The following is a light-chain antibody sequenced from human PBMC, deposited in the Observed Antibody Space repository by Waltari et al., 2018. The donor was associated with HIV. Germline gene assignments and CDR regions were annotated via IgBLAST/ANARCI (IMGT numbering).Light chain of an antibody. CDR1: SRDVGGSKS. Sequence: QSAMTQPPSAPGSPGQSVTISVTGTSRDVGGSKSVPWYKQHPGKAPKLMIYEVKKRPSGVPDRFSGSKSANTASRTVSGLQADDDADYYCNSYAGSNNWVFGGGTKLTVL. CDR2: EVK. J-gene: IGLJ3*02. V-gene: IGLV2-8*01. CDR3: NSYAGSNNWV.